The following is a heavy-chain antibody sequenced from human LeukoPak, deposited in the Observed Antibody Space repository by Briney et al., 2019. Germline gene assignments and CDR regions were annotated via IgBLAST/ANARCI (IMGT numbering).Heavy chain of an antibody. J-gene: IGHJ4*02. V-gene: IGHV3-23*01. CDR3: AKDKAPGRWHTPSDF. CDR1: GFTFRTYA. D-gene: IGHD5-24*01. Sequence: GGSLRLSCAASGFTFRTYAMSSVRQAPGKGLEWVSGISDSGDGTYYAESVKGRFTISRDNSKNTVFLQMNSLRADDTAKYYCAKDKAPGRWHTPSDFWGQGTLVTVSS. CDR2: ISDSGDGT.